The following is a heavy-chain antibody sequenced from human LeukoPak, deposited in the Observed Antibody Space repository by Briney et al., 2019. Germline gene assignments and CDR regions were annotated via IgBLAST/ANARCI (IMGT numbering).Heavy chain of an antibody. J-gene: IGHJ6*04. Sequence: TSETLSLTCTVSGGSFSSGCYYWSWIRQPPGRGLEWIGYIYYSGSTNYNPSLKSRVTISVDTSKNQFSLKLSSVTAADTAVYYCARDFSGSPSEDDGMDVWGKGTTVTVSS. CDR3: ARDFSGSPSEDDGMDV. V-gene: IGHV4-61*01. CDR1: GGSFSSGCYY. CDR2: IYYSGST. D-gene: IGHD5-12*01.